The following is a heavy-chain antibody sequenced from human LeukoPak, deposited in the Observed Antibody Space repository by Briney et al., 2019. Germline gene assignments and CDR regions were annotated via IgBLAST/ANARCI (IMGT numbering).Heavy chain of an antibody. CDR2: ISGSGGST. CDR3: AKGFFYDYGDSEYFDL. Sequence: GGSLRLSCAASGFTFSSYAMSWVRQAPGKGLEWVSAISGSGGSTYYADSVKGRFTISRDNSKNTLYLQMDSLRAEDTAVYYCAKGFFYDYGDSEYFDLWGRGTLVTVSS. V-gene: IGHV3-23*01. CDR1: GFTFSSYA. D-gene: IGHD4-17*01. J-gene: IGHJ2*01.